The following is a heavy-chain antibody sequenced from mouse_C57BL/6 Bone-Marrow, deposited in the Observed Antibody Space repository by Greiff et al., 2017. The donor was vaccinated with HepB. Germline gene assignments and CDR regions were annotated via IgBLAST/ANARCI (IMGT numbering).Heavy chain of an antibody. J-gene: IGHJ3*01. D-gene: IGHD1-1*01. V-gene: IGHV1-7*01. CDR3: AREGEITTVPRLGFAY. CDR2: INPSSGYT. CDR1: GYTFTSYW. Sequence: VQRVESGAELAKPGASVKLSCKASGYTFTSYWMHWVKQRPGQGLEWIGYINPSSGYTKYNQKFKDKATLTADKSSSTAYMQLSSLTYEDSAVYYCAREGEITTVPRLGFAYWGQGTLVTVSA.